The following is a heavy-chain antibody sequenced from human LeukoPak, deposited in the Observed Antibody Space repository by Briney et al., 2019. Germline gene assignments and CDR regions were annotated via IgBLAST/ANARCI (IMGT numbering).Heavy chain of an antibody. D-gene: IGHD3-10*01. V-gene: IGHV4-59*12. J-gene: IGHJ4*02. CDR3: ASLWLEGYYFDY. Sequence: SETLSLTCTVSGGSISSYYWSWIRQPPGKGLEWIGYIYYSGSTNYNPSLKSRVTISVDTSKNQFSLKLSSVTAADTAVYYCASLWLEGYYFDYWGQGTLVTVSS. CDR2: IYYSGST. CDR1: GGSISSYY.